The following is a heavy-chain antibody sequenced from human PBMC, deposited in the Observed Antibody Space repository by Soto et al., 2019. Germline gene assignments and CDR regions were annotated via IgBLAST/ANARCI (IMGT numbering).Heavy chain of an antibody. CDR1: GGSFSGYY. CDR3: ATRPPQIVVTLLPFPS. D-gene: IGHD2-15*01. J-gene: IGHJ5*02. Sequence: SDTLSLTCAVYGGSFSGYYWTWIRQPPGTGLEWIGEINHSGSTRYNPSLKGRVTISVDKPNNQFSLKLTSMTGADTAVYYCATRPPQIVVTLLPFPSWGQGTPVTVSS. CDR2: INHSGST. V-gene: IGHV4-34*01.